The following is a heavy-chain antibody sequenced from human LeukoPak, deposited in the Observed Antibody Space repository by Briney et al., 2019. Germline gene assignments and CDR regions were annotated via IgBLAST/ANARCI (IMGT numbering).Heavy chain of an antibody. CDR2: IYHSGST. V-gene: IGHV4-38-2*02. J-gene: IGHJ4*02. CDR1: GYSISSGYY. Sequence: SETLSLTCTVSGYSISSGYYWGWIRQPPGKGLEWIGSIYHSGSTYYNQSLKSRVTISVDTSKNQFSLKLSSVTAADTAVYYCATITMVRGVSVPHYWGQGTLVTVSS. CDR3: ATITMVRGVSVPHY. D-gene: IGHD3-10*01.